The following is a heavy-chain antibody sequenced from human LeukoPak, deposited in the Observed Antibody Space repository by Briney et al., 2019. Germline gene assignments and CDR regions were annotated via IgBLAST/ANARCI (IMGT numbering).Heavy chain of an antibody. Sequence: ASVKVSCKASGYTFTSYAMHWVRQAPGQRLEWRGWSNAGNGDTKYSQKLQGRVTITRDTSASTAYMELSSLRSEDTAVYYCARDLGYCSGGSCTEFIYWGQGTLVTVSS. CDR3: ARDLGYCSGGSCTEFIY. V-gene: IGHV1-3*01. J-gene: IGHJ4*02. D-gene: IGHD2-15*01. CDR1: GYTFTSYA. CDR2: SNAGNGDT.